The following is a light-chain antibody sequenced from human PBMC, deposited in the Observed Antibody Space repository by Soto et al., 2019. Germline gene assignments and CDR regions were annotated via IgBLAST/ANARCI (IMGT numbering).Light chain of an antibody. CDR1: QSISSSY. CDR3: QQYGSSII. J-gene: IGKJ5*01. Sequence: ESVLTQAAGTLSLYPGERATLSCRASQSISSSYLAWYQQKPGQAPRLLIYDASNRATGIPDRFSGSGSGTDFTLTISRLEPEDFAVYYCQQYGSSIIFGQGTRLEIK. CDR2: DAS. V-gene: IGKV3-20*01.